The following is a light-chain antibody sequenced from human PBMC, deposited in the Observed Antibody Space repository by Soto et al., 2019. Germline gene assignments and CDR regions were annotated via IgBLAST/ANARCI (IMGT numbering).Light chain of an antibody. CDR2: EVS. CDR3: SSYTTGSNYVV. J-gene: IGLJ2*01. V-gene: IGLV2-14*01. CDR1: SSDIGGYKY. Sequence: QSVLTQPASVSGSPGQSITISCTGTSSDIGGYKYVSWYQQDPGKAPKLMIYEVSNRPSGVSNRFSGSKSGNTASLTISGLQAEDEADYYCSSYTTGSNYVVFGGGTKLTVL.